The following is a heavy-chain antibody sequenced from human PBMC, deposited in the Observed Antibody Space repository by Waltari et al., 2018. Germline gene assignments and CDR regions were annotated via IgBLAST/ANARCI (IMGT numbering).Heavy chain of an antibody. V-gene: IGHV3-30*02. D-gene: IGHD3-3*01. CDR3: AKDSSIYDFWSGYNDY. Sequence: QVQLVESGGGVVQPGGSLRLSCAASGFTFSSYGMHWVRQAPGKGLEWVAFIRYDGSNKYYADSVKGRFTISRDNSKNTLYLQMNSLRAEDTAVYYCAKDSSIYDFWSGYNDYWGQGTLVTVSS. CDR2: IRYDGSNK. J-gene: IGHJ4*02. CDR1: GFTFSSYG.